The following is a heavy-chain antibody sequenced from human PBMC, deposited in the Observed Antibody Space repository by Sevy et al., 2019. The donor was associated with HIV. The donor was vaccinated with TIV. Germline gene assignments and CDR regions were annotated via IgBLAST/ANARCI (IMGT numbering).Heavy chain of an antibody. CDR2: INAGNGNT. D-gene: IGHD3-22*01. CDR1: GYTFTSYA. CDR3: ARDAGYYDSSGYYFQRYYYYYMDV. Sequence: ASVKVSCKASGYTFTSYAMHWVRQAPGQRLEWMGWINAGNGNTKYSQKFQGRVTITRDTSASTACMELSSLGSEDTAVYYCARDAGYYDSSGYYFQRYYYYYMDVWGKGTTVTVSS. V-gene: IGHV1-3*01. J-gene: IGHJ6*03.